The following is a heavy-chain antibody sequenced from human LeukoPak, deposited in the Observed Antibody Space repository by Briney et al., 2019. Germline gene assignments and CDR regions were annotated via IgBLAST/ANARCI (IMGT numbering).Heavy chain of an antibody. V-gene: IGHV1-2*02. Sequence: GASVKVSCKASGYTFTGYYMHWVRQAPGQGLEWMGWMNPNSGGTNYAQKFQGRVTMTRDTSISTAYMELSRLRSDDTAVYYCASAARRDTDMDYFDYWGQGTLVTVSS. CDR3: ASAARRDTDMDYFDY. CDR1: GYTFTGYY. D-gene: IGHD5-18*01. CDR2: MNPNSGGT. J-gene: IGHJ4*02.